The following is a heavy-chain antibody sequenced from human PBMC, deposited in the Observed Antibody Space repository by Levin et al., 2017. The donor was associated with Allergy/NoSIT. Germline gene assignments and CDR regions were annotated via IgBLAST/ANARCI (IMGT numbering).Heavy chain of an antibody. CDR2: IYSGGST. V-gene: IGHV3-66*01. Sequence: GGSLRLSCAASGFTVGNTYMSWIRQAPGKGLEWVSLIYSGGSTSYAESVRGRFTISRDNSKNTLYLQMNSLRVDDTAVYYCARFPECFGGQGTLVTVSS. CDR3: ARFPECF. J-gene: IGHJ4*02. D-gene: IGHD3-3*01. CDR1: GFTVGNTY.